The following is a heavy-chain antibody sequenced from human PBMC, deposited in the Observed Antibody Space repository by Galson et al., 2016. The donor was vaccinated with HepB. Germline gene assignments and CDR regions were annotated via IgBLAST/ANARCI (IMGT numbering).Heavy chain of an antibody. V-gene: IGHV2-70*04. CDR1: GFSLSTSGMR. Sequence: PALVKPTQTLTLTCTFSGFSLSTSGMRVTWIRQPPGKALEWLARIDWDDEKFYSTSLKTRLTIFKDTSKNQVVLIMTNMDPVDTATYYCARIGVGGSGFDPWGQGTLFTVSS. D-gene: IGHD3-16*01. CDR3: ARIGVGGSGFDP. CDR2: IDWDDEK. J-gene: IGHJ5*02.